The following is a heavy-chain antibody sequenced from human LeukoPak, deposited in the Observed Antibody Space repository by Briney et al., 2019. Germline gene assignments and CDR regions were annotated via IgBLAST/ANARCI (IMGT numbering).Heavy chain of an antibody. D-gene: IGHD4-17*01. Sequence: GASVKVSCKASGYTFTSYGISWVRQAPGQGLEWMGWINPNSGGTNYAQKFQGRVTMTRDTSISTAYMELSRLRSDDTAVYYCARDDYGFEGYWGQGTLVTVSS. CDR1: GYTFTSYG. J-gene: IGHJ4*02. CDR3: ARDDYGFEGY. CDR2: INPNSGGT. V-gene: IGHV1-2*02.